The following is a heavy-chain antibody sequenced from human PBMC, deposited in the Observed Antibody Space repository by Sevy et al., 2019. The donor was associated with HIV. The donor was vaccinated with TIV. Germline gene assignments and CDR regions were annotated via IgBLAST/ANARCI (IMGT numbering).Heavy chain of an antibody. J-gene: IGHJ4*02. V-gene: IGHV3-48*03. CDR2: ISSSGSTI. CDR1: GFTFSSYE. CDR3: ARDDRGYSGYDRGNFDY. Sequence: GGSLRLSCAASGFTFSSYEMNWVRQAPGKGLEWVSYISSSGSTIYYADSVKGRFTISRDNAKNSLYLQMNSLRAEDTAVYYCARDDRGYSGYDRGNFDYWGQGTLDTVSS. D-gene: IGHD5-12*01.